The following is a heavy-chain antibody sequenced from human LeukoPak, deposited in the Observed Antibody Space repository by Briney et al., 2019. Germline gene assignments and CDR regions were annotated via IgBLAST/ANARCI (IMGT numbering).Heavy chain of an antibody. V-gene: IGHV3-15*01. CDR3: TTLEHPDYGGNSYY. J-gene: IGHJ4*02. CDR1: GFTFSNAW. CDR2: IKSKTDGGTT. D-gene: IGHD4-23*01. Sequence: SGGSLRLSCAASGFTFSNAWMSWVRQAPGKGLERVGRIKSKTDGGTTDYAAPVKGRFTISRDDSKNTLYLQMNSLKTEDTAVYYCTTLEHPDYGGNSYYWGQGTLVTVSS.